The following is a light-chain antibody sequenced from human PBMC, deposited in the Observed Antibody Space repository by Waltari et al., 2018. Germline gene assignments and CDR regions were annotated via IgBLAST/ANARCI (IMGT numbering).Light chain of an antibody. J-gene: IGKJ1*01. V-gene: IGKV4-1*01. CDR2: WQS. Sequence: DIVMTQSPDSLAVSLGERATINCRSSDSVLYSFNNKNYLSWFQQEPGQPPKLLLHWQSSRESGVTDRVRASGYGTDFTLTIRRLQAEDAAIYYCQQNVRIPWTFGQGTQVEVK. CDR1: DSVLYSFNNKNY. CDR3: QQNVRIPWT.